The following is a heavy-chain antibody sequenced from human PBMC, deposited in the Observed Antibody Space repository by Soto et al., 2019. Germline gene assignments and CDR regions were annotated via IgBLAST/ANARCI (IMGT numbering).Heavy chain of an antibody. J-gene: IGHJ4*02. D-gene: IGHD6-13*01. Sequence: QVQLVESGGGVVQPGRSLRLSCAASGFTFSSYGMHWVRQAPGKGLEWVAVIWYDGSNKYYADSVKGRFTISRDNSKNTLYLQMISLRAEDTAVYYCARDQGQQLVFDYWGQGTLVTVSS. CDR1: GFTFSSYG. CDR3: ARDQGQQLVFDY. CDR2: IWYDGSNK. V-gene: IGHV3-33*01.